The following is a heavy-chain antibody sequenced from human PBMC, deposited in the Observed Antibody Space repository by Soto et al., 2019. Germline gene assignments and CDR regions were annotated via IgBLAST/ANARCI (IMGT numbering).Heavy chain of an antibody. CDR2: VYWDDDE. CDR3: AHRLGYCSSTSCDSWFDS. CDR1: GFSLTTTGVG. D-gene: IGHD2-2*02. Sequence: QITLKESGPTLVRPTQTLTLTCTFSGFSLTTTGVGVGWVRQSPQKTLEWLALVYWDDDERYSPYLKNRLTITKDASKNQETFTMTNMDPVDTGTYFWAHRLGYCSSTSCDSWFDSWGQGTLVTVSS. J-gene: IGHJ5*01. V-gene: IGHV2-5*02.